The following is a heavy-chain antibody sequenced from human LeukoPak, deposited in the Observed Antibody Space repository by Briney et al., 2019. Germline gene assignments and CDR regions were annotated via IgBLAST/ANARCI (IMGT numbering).Heavy chain of an antibody. D-gene: IGHD3-22*01. J-gene: IGHJ4*02. CDR2: IYSSGST. V-gene: IGHV3-53*01. CDR3: ARFAYYYDSSGYQYSFDY. CDR1: GFTVSSNY. Sequence: PGGSLRLSCAASGFTVSSNYMSWVRQAPGKGLEWVSVIYSSGSTYYADSVKGRFTISRDNSKNTLYLQMNSLRAEDTAVYYCARFAYYYDSSGYQYSFDYWGQGTLVTASS.